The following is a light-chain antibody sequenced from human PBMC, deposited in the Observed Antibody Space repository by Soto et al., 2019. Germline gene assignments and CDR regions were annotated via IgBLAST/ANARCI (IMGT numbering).Light chain of an antibody. CDR1: QSITSC. CDR3: QHYNSFSWT. V-gene: IGKV1-5*01. J-gene: IGKJ1*01. CDR2: DAS. Sequence: DIQMTQSPSTLSASVGDRVTITCRASQSITSCLAWYQQKPGKAPKLLIFDASTLESGVPSRFSGSGSGTEFTLTISSLQPEDFATYYCQHYNSFSWTFGQGAKVEIK.